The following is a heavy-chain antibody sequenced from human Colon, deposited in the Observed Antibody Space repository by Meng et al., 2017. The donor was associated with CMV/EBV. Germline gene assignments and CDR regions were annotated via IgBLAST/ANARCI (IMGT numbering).Heavy chain of an antibody. CDR1: GFTFSSYA. CDR3: ASFIAARPYYYYGMDV. Sequence: GESLEISCAASGFTFSSYAMHWVRQAPGKGLEWVAVISYDGSNKYYADSVKGRFTISRDNSKNTLYLQMNSLRAEDTAVYYCASFIAARPYYYYGMDVWGQGTTVTVSS. CDR2: ISYDGSNK. J-gene: IGHJ6*02. V-gene: IGHV3-30*04. D-gene: IGHD6-6*01.